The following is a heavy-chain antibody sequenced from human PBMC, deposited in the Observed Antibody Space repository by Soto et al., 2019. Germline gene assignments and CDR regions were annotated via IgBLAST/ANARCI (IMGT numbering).Heavy chain of an antibody. J-gene: IGHJ4*02. Sequence: ASVKVSCKASGYTFSNHYIHWVRQVPGQGLEWMGVINPSGGSTHFAQKFQGRVTMTRVTSTSTVFMEVSSLTSEDTAVYYCARGDFVVIPPANSSIDYWGQGTPVTVSS. D-gene: IGHD2-15*01. V-gene: IGHV1-46*01. CDR2: INPSGGST. CDR3: ARGDFVVIPPANSSIDY. CDR1: GYTFSNHY.